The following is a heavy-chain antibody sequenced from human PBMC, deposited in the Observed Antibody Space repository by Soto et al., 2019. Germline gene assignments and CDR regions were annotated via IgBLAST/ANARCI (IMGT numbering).Heavy chain of an antibody. D-gene: IGHD3-10*01. V-gene: IGHV1-8*01. CDR2: MNPNSGNT. Sequence: QVQLVQSGAEVKKPGASVKVSCKASGYTFTSYDINWVRQATGQGLEWMGWMNPNSGNTGYAQKFQGRVTMTRNTSISTAHMELSSLRSEDTAVYDCARGRVLVWFGEFDYYYGMDVWGQGPTVTVSS. J-gene: IGHJ6*02. CDR1: GYTFTSYD. CDR3: ARGRVLVWFGEFDYYYGMDV.